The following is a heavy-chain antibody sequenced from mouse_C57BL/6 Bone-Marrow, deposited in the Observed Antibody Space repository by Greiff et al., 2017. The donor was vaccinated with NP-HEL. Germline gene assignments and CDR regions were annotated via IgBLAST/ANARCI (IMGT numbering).Heavy chain of an antibody. Sequence: QVQLQQPGAELVKPGASVKLSCKASGYTFTSYWMHWVKQRPGQGLEWIGMIHPNSGSTNYNEKFKSKATLTVDKSSSTAYMQLSRLTSEDSAVYYCARSGLLRSHYFDYWGQGTTLTVSS. CDR2: IHPNSGST. V-gene: IGHV1-64*01. J-gene: IGHJ2*01. CDR3: ARSGLLRSHYFDY. D-gene: IGHD1-1*01. CDR1: GYTFTSYW.